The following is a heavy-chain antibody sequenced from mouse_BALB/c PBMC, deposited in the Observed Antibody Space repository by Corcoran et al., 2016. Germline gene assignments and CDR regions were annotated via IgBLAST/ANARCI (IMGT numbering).Heavy chain of an antibody. D-gene: IGHD1-1*01. V-gene: IGHV1-26*01. CDR1: GYSFTGYY. CDR3: ARGALLRYFDY. CDR2: INPYNGAT. J-gene: IGHJ2*01. Sequence: EVQLQQSGPELVKHGASVQISCKASGYSFTGYYLHWVKQRHVKSLKWIGRINPYNGATSYNQNFTDKASLTVDKSSSTAYMELHSLTSVDSAVYYCARGALLRYFDYWGQGTTLTVSS.